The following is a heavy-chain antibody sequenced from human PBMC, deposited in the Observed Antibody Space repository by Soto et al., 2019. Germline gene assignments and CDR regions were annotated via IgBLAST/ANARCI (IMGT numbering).Heavy chain of an antibody. CDR2: VHESGST. Sequence: SETLSLTCIVSGDAISNYYWSWIRQTPGRGLEWIGCVHESGSTDYNPSLRGRVIISLHTSKSQFSLSLRSATAADTATYYCARGTRALITSFFDYWGQGIPVTVSS. J-gene: IGHJ4*02. V-gene: IGHV4-59*03. CDR3: ARGTRALITSFFDY. D-gene: IGHD1-20*01. CDR1: GDAISNYY.